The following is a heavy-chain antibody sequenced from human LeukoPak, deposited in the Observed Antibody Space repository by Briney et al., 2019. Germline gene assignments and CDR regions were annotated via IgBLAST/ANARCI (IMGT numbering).Heavy chain of an antibody. CDR3: ARQHMDTAMVISDY. Sequence: SGGSLRLSCAASGFTFSSYAMHWVRQAPGKGLEWVAVISYGGSNKYYADSVKGRFTISRDNSKNTLYLQMNSLRAEDTAVYYCARQHMDTAMVISDYWGQGTLVTVSS. CDR1: GFTFSSYA. CDR2: ISYGGSNK. J-gene: IGHJ4*02. V-gene: IGHV3-30*01. D-gene: IGHD5-18*01.